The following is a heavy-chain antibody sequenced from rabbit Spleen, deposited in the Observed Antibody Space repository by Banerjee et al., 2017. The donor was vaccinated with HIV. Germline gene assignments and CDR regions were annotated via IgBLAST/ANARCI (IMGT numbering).Heavy chain of an antibody. Sequence: QEQLVESGGGLVQPEGSLTLTCKASGFSFSDRDVMCWVRQAPGKGLEWIACINVATTKPVYATWAKGRFTISRTSSTTVTLRMTSLTAADTATYFCARDLVGVIGWNFYLWGQGTLVTVS. CDR2: INVATTKP. J-gene: IGHJ4*01. CDR3: ARDLVGVIGWNFYL. D-gene: IGHD1-1*01. CDR1: GFSFSDRDV. V-gene: IGHV1S45*01.